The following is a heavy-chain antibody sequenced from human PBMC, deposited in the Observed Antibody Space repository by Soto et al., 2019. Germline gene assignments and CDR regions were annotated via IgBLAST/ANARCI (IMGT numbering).Heavy chain of an antibody. V-gene: IGHV1-24*01. CDR3: AADRKIVGTIGAFDF. J-gene: IGHJ4*01. CDR2: SAPEEGEP. D-gene: IGHD1-26*01. Sequence: ASVKVSCKVAKNTLTELTIDWLRQAPGKGLEWMGRSAPEEGEPIYPQKFQGRVSMTEDPSTDTAYMELTSMRFEDKAVYFCAADRKIVGTIGAFDFWG. CDR1: KNTLTELT.